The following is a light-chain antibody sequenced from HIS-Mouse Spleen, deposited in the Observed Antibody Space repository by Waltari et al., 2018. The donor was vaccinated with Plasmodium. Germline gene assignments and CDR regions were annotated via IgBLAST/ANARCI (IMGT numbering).Light chain of an antibody. V-gene: IGKV3-15*01. CDR1: QSVSSN. CDR2: GAS. CDR3: QQYNNWSFT. Sequence: EIVITQSTATLSVSPGERATLSCRASQSVSSNLAWYQQKPGQAPPLLIYGASTRAPGSPARFCGSGSATAFTLTISSLQSPDFAVYYCQQYNNWSFTFGPGTKVDIK. J-gene: IGKJ3*01.